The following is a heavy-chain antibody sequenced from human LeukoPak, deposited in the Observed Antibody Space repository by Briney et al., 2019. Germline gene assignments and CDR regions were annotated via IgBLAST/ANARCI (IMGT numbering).Heavy chain of an antibody. D-gene: IGHD1-1*01. CDR1: GFTFSNYG. CDR3: LGTAGVFNY. V-gene: IGHV3-30*02. CDR2: IRFDGSDK. Sequence: GGSLRLSCAASGFTFSNYGMHWVRQAPGKGLEWMAFIRFDGSDKYYANSVKGRFTISRDNSKNTLFLQMNSLRTADTAVYYCLGTAGVFNYWGQGTLVTVSS. J-gene: IGHJ4*02.